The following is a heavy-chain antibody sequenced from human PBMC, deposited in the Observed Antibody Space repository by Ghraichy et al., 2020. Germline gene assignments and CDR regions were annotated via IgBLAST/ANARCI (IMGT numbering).Heavy chain of an antibody. V-gene: IGHV1-2*06. Sequence: ASVKVSCKAFGYTFTGYYMHWVRQAPGQGLEWMGRINPNSGGTNYAQKFQGRVTMTRDTSISTAYMELSRLRSDDTAVYYCARPTPRSIAAAGTFHYYGMDVWGQGTTVTVSS. D-gene: IGHD6-13*01. CDR2: INPNSGGT. J-gene: IGHJ6*02. CDR1: GYTFTGYY. CDR3: ARPTPRSIAAAGTFHYYGMDV.